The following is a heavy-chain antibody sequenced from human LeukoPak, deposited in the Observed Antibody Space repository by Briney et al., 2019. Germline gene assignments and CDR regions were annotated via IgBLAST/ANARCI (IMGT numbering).Heavy chain of an antibody. CDR1: GFTFNDYY. CDR3: ARGGGSGSAFDI. Sequence: GGSLRLSCAASGFTFNDYYRSWIRQAPGKGLEWVSSISCSRSTIYYADSVKGRFTISRDNAKNSLYLQMNRLRAEDTAVYYCARGGGSGSAFDIWGQGTMVTVSS. D-gene: IGHD6-19*01. V-gene: IGHV3-11*01. J-gene: IGHJ3*02. CDR2: ISCSRSTI.